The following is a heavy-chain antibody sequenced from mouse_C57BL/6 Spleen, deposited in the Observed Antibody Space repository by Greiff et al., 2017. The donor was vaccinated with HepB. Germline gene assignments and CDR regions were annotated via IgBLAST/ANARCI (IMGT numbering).Heavy chain of an antibody. CDR3: DRTARIKD. Sequence: EVQLQESGPGLVKPSQSLSLTCTVTGYSITSGYGWNWIRQFPGNKLEWMGYISYSGSTNYNPSRKRRISITRDTSKNQFFLQLNSVSTEEPPTYDWDRTARIKDWGQGTTLTVSS. CDR1: GYSITSGYG. D-gene: IGHD1-2*01. CDR2: ISYSGST. J-gene: IGHJ2*01. V-gene: IGHV3-2*02.